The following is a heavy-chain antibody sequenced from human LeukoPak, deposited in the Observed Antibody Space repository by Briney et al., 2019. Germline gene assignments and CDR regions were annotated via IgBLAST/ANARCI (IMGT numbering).Heavy chain of an antibody. J-gene: IGHJ5*02. D-gene: IGHD3-22*01. Sequence: SETLSLTCAVYGGSFSGYYWSWIRQPPGKGLEWIGEINHSGSTNYNPSLKSRVTISVDTPKNQFSLKLSSVTAADTAVYYCARGHDDSSGYYYFDWFDPWGQGTLVTVSS. CDR1: GGSFSGYY. CDR3: ARGHDDSSGYYYFDWFDP. V-gene: IGHV4-34*01. CDR2: INHSGST.